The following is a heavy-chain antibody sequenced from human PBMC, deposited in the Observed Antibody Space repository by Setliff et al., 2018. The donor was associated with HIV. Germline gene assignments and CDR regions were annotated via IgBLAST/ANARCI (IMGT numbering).Heavy chain of an antibody. CDR2: IYYSGTT. V-gene: IGHV4-39*07. CDR3: ASPKERYYYGSGTNVREYYGMDV. Sequence: ETLSLTCTVSGGSISSSSYYWGWIRQPPGKGLEWIGSIYYSGTTYYNPSLKSRITISVDTSKNQFSLKVNSVTAADTAVYYCASPKERYYYGSGTNVREYYGMDVWGQGTTVTVPS. J-gene: IGHJ6*02. CDR1: GGSISSSSYY. D-gene: IGHD3-10*01.